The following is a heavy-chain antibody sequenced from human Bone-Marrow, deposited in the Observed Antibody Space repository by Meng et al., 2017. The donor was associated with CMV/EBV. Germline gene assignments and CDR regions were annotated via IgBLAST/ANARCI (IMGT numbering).Heavy chain of an antibody. CDR1: GFSFSSYG. CDR3: ARRMAAAGTGD. CDR2: IYHSGSTY. Sequence: GGSLRLSCAASGFSFSSYGMSWIRQPPGKGLEWIGSIYHSGSTYYNPSLKSRVTISVDTSKNSLYLQMNSLRAEDTAVYYCARRMAAAGTGDWGQGTLVTGSS. D-gene: IGHD6-13*01. V-gene: IGHV3-48*01. J-gene: IGHJ4*02.